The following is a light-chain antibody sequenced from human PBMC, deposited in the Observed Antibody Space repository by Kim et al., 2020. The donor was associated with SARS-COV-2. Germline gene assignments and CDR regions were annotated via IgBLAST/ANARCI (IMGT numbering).Light chain of an antibody. CDR1: QGVSSY. CDR2: DAS. V-gene: IGKV3-11*01. Sequence: LSLSPGGAATLSCGASQGVSSYLAWYQQKPGQAPRLLIYDASNRATGIPARFSGSGSGTDFTLTISSLEPEDFAVYYCQQRSNWPTFGGGTKVEI. J-gene: IGKJ4*01. CDR3: QQRSNWPT.